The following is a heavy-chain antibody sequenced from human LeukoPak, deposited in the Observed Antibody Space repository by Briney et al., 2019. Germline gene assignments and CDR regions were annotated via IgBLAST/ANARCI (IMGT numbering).Heavy chain of an antibody. CDR2: IYSGGST. V-gene: IGHV3-66*01. D-gene: IGHD1-26*01. CDR1: GFTVSSNY. CDR3: ARASRENAFHI. Sequence: GGSLRLSCAASGFTVSSNYMSWVRQAPGKGLEWVSVIYSGGSTYYADSVKGRFTISRDNSKNTLYLQMNSLRAEDTAVYYCARASRENAFHIWGQGTMVTVSS. J-gene: IGHJ3*02.